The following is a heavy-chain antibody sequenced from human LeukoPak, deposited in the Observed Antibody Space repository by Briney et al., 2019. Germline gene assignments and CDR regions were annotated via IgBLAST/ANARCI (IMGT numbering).Heavy chain of an antibody. D-gene: IGHD3-10*01. CDR2: IYYSGTT. V-gene: IGHV4-31*03. CDR1: GEPVSSGGYS. CDR3: ASSYYGNAGYPT. Sequence: SQTLSLTCTVSGEPVSSGGYSWIWIRQHPGKGLEWIGIIYYSGTTYYNPSLKSRLAISLDTSKNQFSVRLTSVTAADTGVYFCASSYYGNAGYPTWGQGTLVAVSS. J-gene: IGHJ5*02.